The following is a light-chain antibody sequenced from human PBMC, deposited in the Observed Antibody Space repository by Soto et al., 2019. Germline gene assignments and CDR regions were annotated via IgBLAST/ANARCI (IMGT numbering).Light chain of an antibody. CDR2: DVS. Sequence: QSALTQPASVSGSPGQSITISCTGTSSDVGGYNYVSWYQQHPGKAPKLMIYDVSNRPSGVSNRFSGSKSGNTASLTISGLQAEDEAAYYCSSYTSSSTLGVFGGGTKVTV. CDR3: SSYTSSSTLGV. V-gene: IGLV2-14*01. CDR1: SSDVGGYNY. J-gene: IGLJ2*01.